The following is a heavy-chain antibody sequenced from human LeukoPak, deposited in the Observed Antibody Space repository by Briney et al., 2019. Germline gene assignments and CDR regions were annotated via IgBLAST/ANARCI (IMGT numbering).Heavy chain of an antibody. J-gene: IGHJ4*02. V-gene: IGHV1-18*01. CDR1: GYTFTSYG. CDR2: ISAYNGNT. D-gene: IGHD6-13*01. Sequence: ASVKVSCKASGYTFTSYGISWVRQAPGQGLEWMGWISAYNGNTNYAQKLQGRVTMTTDTSTSTAYMGLRSLRSDDTAVYYCARVGIRAPGIAAAGAIDYWGQGTLVTVSS. CDR3: ARVGIRAPGIAAAGAIDY.